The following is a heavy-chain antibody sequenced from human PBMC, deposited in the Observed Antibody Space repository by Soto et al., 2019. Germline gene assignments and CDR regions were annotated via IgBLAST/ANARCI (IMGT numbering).Heavy chain of an antibody. Sequence: PSETLSLTCTVSGGSVSSSSYYWGWMGQPPGKGLEWIGSIYYSGSTYYNPSLKSRVTISVDTSKNQFSLKLSSVTAADTAVYYCASPRGGPKWKHRIHFAYGAQGTRVPVS. D-gene: IGHD1-1*01. J-gene: IGHJ4*02. V-gene: IGHV4-39*01. CDR2: IYYSGST. CDR3: ASPRGGPKWKHRIHFAY. CDR1: GGSVSSSSYY.